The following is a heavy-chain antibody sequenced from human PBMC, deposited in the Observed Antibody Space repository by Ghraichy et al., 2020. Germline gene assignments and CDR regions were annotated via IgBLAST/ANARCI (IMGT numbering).Heavy chain of an antibody. J-gene: IGHJ6*03. V-gene: IGHV3-30*18. CDR3: AKSGSWYDYYYMDV. CDR2: ISYDGSNK. D-gene: IGHD6-13*01. CDR1: GFTFSSYG. Sequence: GGSLRLSCAASGFTFSSYGMHWVRQAPGKGLEWVAVISYDGSNKYYADSVKGRFTISRDNSKNTLYLQMNSLRAEDTAVYYCAKSGSWYDYYYMDVWGKGTTVTVSS.